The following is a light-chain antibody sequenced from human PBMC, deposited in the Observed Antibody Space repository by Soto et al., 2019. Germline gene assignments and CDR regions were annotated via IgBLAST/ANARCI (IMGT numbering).Light chain of an antibody. CDR3: QQYGNWLTWT. CDR1: ERISTN. CDR2: SES. J-gene: IGKJ1*01. V-gene: IGKV3-15*01. Sequence: EIVMTQSPVTLSVSPGESATIFCRASERISTNLAWYQQRPGQAPRLLIYSESTRATGVPARFSGSGSATEFTLTISSLQPADFATYYCQQYGNWLTWTFGQGTRVEIK.